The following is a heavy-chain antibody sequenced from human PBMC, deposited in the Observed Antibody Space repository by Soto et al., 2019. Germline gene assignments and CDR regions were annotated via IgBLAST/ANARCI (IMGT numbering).Heavy chain of an antibody. D-gene: IGHD4-17*01. V-gene: IGHV3-30*18. CDR3: ANSWTTLTTGFDF. CDR1: GFTFSNYA. CDR2: ISSDGSEK. Sequence: GSLRLSCVASGFTFSNYAMHWVRQAPGKGLGWVAVISSDGSEKYYLDSVRDRFTISRDNSKNTLYLQMNNLRPEDTAMYYCANSWTTLTTGFDFWGQGALVTVSS. J-gene: IGHJ4*02.